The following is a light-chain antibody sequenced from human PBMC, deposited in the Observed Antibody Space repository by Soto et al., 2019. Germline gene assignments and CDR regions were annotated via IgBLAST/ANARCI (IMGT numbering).Light chain of an antibody. Sequence: QSALTQPASVSGSRGQSITISCTGTSSDVGAYNYVSWYQQYPGKAPKVIIFEVRKRPSGVSNRFSGSKSGDTASLTISVLQAEDEADYYCSSYRSSTTFVFGTGTKLTVL. V-gene: IGLV2-14*01. CDR2: EVR. J-gene: IGLJ1*01. CDR3: SSYRSSTTFV. CDR1: SSDVGAYNY.